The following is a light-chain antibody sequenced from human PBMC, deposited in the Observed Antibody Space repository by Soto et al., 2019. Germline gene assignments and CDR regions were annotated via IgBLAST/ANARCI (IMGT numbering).Light chain of an antibody. CDR1: SSNLGSNY. CDR2: RNN. V-gene: IGLV1-47*01. J-gene: IGLJ7*01. CDR3: TAWDDSLSGPRAV. Sequence: QSVLTQPPSASGTPGQRVTISCSGSSSNLGSNYGYCYQQLPGTASNLLIFRNNQRPSGVPDRFSVYKSGTSASLAISGLRSEDEADYYCTAWDDSLSGPRAVFGGGTQLTVL.